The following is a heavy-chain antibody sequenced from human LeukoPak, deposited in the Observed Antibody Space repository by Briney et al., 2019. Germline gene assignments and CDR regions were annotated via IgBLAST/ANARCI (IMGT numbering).Heavy chain of an antibody. CDR2: ISSSGSTM. V-gene: IGHV3-11*01. J-gene: IGHJ3*02. D-gene: IGHD2-21*02. CDR3: ARVVAVTVTGIFDI. CDR1: GFIFSDYY. Sequence: GGSLRLSCAASGFIFSDYYMSWIRQAPGKGLEWVSYISSSGSTMYYTDSVKGRFTISRDNDKNLLYLQMNNLRAEDTAIYYCARVVAVTVTGIFDIWGQGTMVTVSS.